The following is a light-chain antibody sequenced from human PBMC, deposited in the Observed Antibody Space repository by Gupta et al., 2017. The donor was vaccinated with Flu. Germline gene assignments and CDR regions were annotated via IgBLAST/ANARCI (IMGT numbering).Light chain of an antibody. CDR3: QHHKNWPSIA. V-gene: IGKV3-11*01. J-gene: IGKJ5*01. Sequence: ATLSLSPGERATLSCRASQNIQNYLDWYEQKPGQAPKLLMYDVSNSVTGVPARFSGSGCGTDFSLTISSREPDDFAFYYCQHHKNWPSIAFGQGTLVEIK. CDR1: QNIQNY. CDR2: DVS.